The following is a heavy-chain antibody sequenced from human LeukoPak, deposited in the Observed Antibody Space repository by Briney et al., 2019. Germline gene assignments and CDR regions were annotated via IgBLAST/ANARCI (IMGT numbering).Heavy chain of an antibody. CDR2: IYYSGST. CDR1: GGSISSSSYY. Sequence: SETLSLTCTVSGGSISSSSYYWGWIRQPPGKGLEWIGSIYYSGSTYYNPSLKSRVTISVDTSKNQFSLKLSSVTAADTAVYYCAGRFDAFDIWGQGTMVTVSS. CDR3: AGRFDAFDI. J-gene: IGHJ3*02. V-gene: IGHV4-39*01.